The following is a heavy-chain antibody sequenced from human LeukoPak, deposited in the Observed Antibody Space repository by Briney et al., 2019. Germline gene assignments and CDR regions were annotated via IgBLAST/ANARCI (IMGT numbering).Heavy chain of an antibody. CDR3: ARDGGLHTNFDY. Sequence: GGSLRLSCAASGFIFRNYWMGWVRQAPGKGLEWVANTKPDGSAEYYADSVRGRFTASRDNANNLLYLQMNRLRAEDTAVYYCARDGGLHTNFDYWGQGTLLTVSS. J-gene: IGHJ4*02. V-gene: IGHV3-7*01. CDR2: TKPDGSAE. CDR1: GFIFRNYW. D-gene: IGHD2-15*01.